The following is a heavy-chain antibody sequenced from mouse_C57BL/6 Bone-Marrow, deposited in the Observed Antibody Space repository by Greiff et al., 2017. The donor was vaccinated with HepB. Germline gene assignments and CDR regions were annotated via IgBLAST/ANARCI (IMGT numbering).Heavy chain of an antibody. D-gene: IGHD2-2*01. CDR3: ARDLWLRGYFDY. Sequence: EVQRVESGGGLVKPGGSLKLSCAASGFTFSSYAMSWVRQTPEKRLEWVATISDGGSYTYYPDNVKGRFTISRDNAKNNLYLQMSHLKSEDTAMYYCARDLWLRGYFDYWGQGTTLTVSS. V-gene: IGHV5-4*01. CDR1: GFTFSSYA. J-gene: IGHJ2*01. CDR2: ISDGGSYT.